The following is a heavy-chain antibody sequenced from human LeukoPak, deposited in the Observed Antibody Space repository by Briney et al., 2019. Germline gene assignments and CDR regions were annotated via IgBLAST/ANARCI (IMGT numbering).Heavy chain of an antibody. CDR1: GFTFSTYA. V-gene: IGHV4-38-2*02. J-gene: IGHJ5*02. D-gene: IGHD3-9*01. CDR3: ARDLLSWFDP. Sequence: GSLRLSCAASGFTFSTYAMSWVRQPPGKGLEWIGSIYHSGSTYYNPSLKSRVTISVDTSKNQFSLKLSSVTAADTAVYYCARDLLSWFDPWGQGTLVTVSS. CDR2: IYHSGST.